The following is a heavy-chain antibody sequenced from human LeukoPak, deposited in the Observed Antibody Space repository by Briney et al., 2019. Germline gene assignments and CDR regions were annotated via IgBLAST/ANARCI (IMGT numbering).Heavy chain of an antibody. J-gene: IGHJ4*02. CDR2: ISGASTDI. D-gene: IGHD2-21*02. CDR3: AREVTPYY. CDR1: GFTFSNYA. Sequence: TGGSLRLSCAASGFTFSNYAMNWVRQAPGKGLEWVSSISGASTDIYYADSVKGRFTISRDNAKNSLYLQMNSLRAEDTAVYYCAREVTPYYWGQGTLVTVSS. V-gene: IGHV3-21*01.